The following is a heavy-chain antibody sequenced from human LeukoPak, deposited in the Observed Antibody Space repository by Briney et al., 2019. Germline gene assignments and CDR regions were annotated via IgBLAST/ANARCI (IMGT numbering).Heavy chain of an antibody. V-gene: IGHV4-59*01. D-gene: IGHD1-26*01. CDR2: IHYSGGT. CDR1: GGAITPYH. Sequence: SETLSLTCTVSGGAITPYHWNWIQQPPGKGLEWIGYIHYSGGTNYSPSVKSRVTMSVDTSKNQFSLRLTSVTAADTAVYYCARVSRWAEAIDYWGQGTLVTVSS. CDR3: ARVSRWAEAIDY. J-gene: IGHJ4*02.